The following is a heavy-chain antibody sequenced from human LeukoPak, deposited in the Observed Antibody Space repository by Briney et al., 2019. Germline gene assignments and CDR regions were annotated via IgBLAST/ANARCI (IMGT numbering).Heavy chain of an antibody. CDR3: SRGSAYDYVWGSYHYSYFDY. CDR2: IRSKPYGGTT. CDR1: GFLFGDYA. J-gene: IGHJ4*02. V-gene: IGHV3-49*03. Sequence: GGSLRLSCIVSGFLFGDYAMSWFRQAPGKGLEWVGFIRSKPYGGTTEYAASVKGRFTISRDDSASIAYLQMNSLKTEDTAMYYCSRGSAYDYVWGSYHYSYFDYWGQGILVTVSS. D-gene: IGHD3-16*02.